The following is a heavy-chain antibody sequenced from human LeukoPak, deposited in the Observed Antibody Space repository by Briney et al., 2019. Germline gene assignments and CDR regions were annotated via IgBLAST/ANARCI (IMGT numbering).Heavy chain of an antibody. CDR1: GGTFSSYA. V-gene: IGHV1-69*04. J-gene: IGHJ4*02. CDR3: ARESQPGSSGWYDY. CDR2: IIPIFGIA. D-gene: IGHD6-19*01. Sequence: SVKVSCTASGGTFSSYAISWVRQAPGQGLEWMGRIIPIFGIANYAQKFQGRVTITADKSTSTAYMELSSLRSEDTAVYYCARESQPGSSGWYDYWGQGTLVTVSS.